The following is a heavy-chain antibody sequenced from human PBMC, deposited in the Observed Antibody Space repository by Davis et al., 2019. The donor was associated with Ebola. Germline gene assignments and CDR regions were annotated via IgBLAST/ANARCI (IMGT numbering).Heavy chain of an antibody. CDR2: INYLGNT. J-gene: IGHJ6*02. Sequence: MPSETLSLTCTVSSGSISSYYWSWIRQPPAKGLAWIGYINYLGNTKYNPSLKSRLSISVDTSKNQFSLKLSFVTAADTAVYYCARQNGDSRFDYYYGMDVWGQGTTVTVSS. CDR3: ARQNGDSRFDYYYGMDV. D-gene: IGHD4-17*01. V-gene: IGHV4-59*01. CDR1: SGSISSYY.